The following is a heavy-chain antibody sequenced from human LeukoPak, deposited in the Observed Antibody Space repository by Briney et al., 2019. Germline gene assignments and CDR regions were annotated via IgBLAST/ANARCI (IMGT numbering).Heavy chain of an antibody. D-gene: IGHD3-22*01. CDR3: AKPLHYYYSNAAWYFDL. V-gene: IGHV3-30*18. J-gene: IGHJ2*01. CDR2: MSNDGSNK. Sequence: PGGSLRLSCADSGFTFDDYAMHWVRQAPGKGLEWVAVMSNDGSNKDYADSVKGRFTISRDNSKNTLYLQMNSLRADDTAVYYCAKPLHYYYSNAAWYFDLWGRGTLVTVSS. CDR1: GFTFDDYA.